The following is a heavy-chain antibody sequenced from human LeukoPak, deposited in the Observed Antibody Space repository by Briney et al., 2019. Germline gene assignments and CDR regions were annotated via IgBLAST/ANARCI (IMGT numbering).Heavy chain of an antibody. J-gene: IGHJ6*03. Sequence: GSLRLSCAASGFTVSSNYMSWVRQPPGKGLEWIGEINHSGSTNYNPSLKSRVTISVDTSKNQFSLKLSSVTAADTAVYYCARRQGYYYGPYYMDVWGKGTTVTISS. D-gene: IGHD3-10*01. CDR3: ARRQGYYYGPYYMDV. CDR1: GFTVSSNY. V-gene: IGHV4-34*01. CDR2: INHSGST.